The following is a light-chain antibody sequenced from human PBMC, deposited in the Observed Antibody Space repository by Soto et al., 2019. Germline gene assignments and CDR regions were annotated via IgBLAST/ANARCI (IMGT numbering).Light chain of an antibody. CDR1: QSVRSY. CDR3: QQRSSWPRIT. V-gene: IGKV3-11*01. Sequence: ESLLTQPPATLSLSPGERATLSCRASQSVRSYLAWYQQKPGQAPRLLIYDASNRAPGIPARFSGSGSGTDFTLTISSLEPDDFAVYYCQQRSSWPRITFGQGTRLEI. J-gene: IGKJ5*01. CDR2: DAS.